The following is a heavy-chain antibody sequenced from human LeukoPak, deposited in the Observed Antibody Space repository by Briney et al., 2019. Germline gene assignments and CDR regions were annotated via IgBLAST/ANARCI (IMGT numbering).Heavy chain of an antibody. CDR3: ASLAGSGSYWVREDASDI. CDR1: GFTFSRSA. Sequence: GGSLRLSCAASGFTFSRSAMHWVRQAPGKGLEWVTVISYDGNNKYYADSVKGRFTISRDNSKNTLYLQMNSLRAEDTAMYYCASLAGSGSYWVREDASDIWGQGTMVIVSS. D-gene: IGHD3-10*01. J-gene: IGHJ3*02. CDR2: ISYDGNNK. V-gene: IGHV3-30*03.